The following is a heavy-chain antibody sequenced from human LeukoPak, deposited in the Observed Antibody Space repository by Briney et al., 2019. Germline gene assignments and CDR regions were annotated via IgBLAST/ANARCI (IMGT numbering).Heavy chain of an antibody. CDR2: FSGSGGKT. Sequence: PGGSLRLSCAASGFTFSSYAMSWVRQAPGKGLEWVSGFSGSGGKTYYADSVKGRFIISRDNSKRTLYLQMNSLRAEDTAVYYCAKVVDCGGDCYSDYWGQGSLVTVSS. J-gene: IGHJ4*02. V-gene: IGHV3-23*01. CDR3: AKVVDCGGDCYSDY. CDR1: GFTFSSYA. D-gene: IGHD2-21*02.